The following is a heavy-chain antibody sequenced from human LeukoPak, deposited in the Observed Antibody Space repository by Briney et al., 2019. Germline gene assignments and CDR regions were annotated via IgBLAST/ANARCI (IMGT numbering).Heavy chain of an antibody. D-gene: IGHD3-16*01. Sequence: GGSLRLSCAASGFTFSSYWVNWVRQAPGKGLEWVANIKQDGSEKYYVDSVKGRFTISRDNAKNSLYLQMNSLRAEDTAVYYCARDTGGRQPREVGAFDIWGQGTMVTVSS. J-gene: IGHJ3*02. CDR1: GFTFSSYW. CDR2: IKQDGSEK. V-gene: IGHV3-7*01. CDR3: ARDTGGRQPREVGAFDI.